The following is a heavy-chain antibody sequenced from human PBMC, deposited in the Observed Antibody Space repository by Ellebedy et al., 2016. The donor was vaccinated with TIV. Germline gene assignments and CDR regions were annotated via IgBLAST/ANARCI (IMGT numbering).Heavy chain of an antibody. CDR1: GFTFSDFF. CDR2: ISTASSYI. J-gene: IGHJ6*02. CDR3: ARVQWELLEAPYGLDV. D-gene: IGHD1-26*01. V-gene: IGHV3-11*06. Sequence: GESLKISCAASGFTFSDFFMSWIRQAPGKGLQWVSHISTASSYIKYADSVKGRFTISRDNARSSVYLQLDGLRVEDTAVYYCARVQWELLEAPYGLDVWGQGTTVTVSS.